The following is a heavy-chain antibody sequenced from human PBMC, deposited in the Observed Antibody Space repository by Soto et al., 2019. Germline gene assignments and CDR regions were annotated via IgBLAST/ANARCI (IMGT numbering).Heavy chain of an antibody. Sequence: ETLSLTCTISGGSISVYYWSWIRQPPGQALEWIGYIYDSGSPYYNPSLRSRVIISADTSKNQISLKLTSATAADTAVYYCARGVGSSPPRYWGRGTLVTVSS. J-gene: IGHJ4*02. CDR3: ARGVGSSPPRY. CDR1: GGSISVYY. CDR2: IYDSGSP. D-gene: IGHD1-26*01. V-gene: IGHV4-59*01.